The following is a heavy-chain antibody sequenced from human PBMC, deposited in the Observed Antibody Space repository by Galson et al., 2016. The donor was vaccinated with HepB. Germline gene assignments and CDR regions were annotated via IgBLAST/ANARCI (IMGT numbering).Heavy chain of an antibody. V-gene: IGHV5-10-1*01. J-gene: IGHJ4*02. Sequence: QSGAEVKKPGESLRISCKGSGYSFSSYWITWVRQMSGKGLEWMGRTDPSDSYSNYRPSFRGHISMSADKSISTAYLQWSSLKASDTAMYYCARLRYSNGWYIDYWGQGTLVTVSS. D-gene: IGHD6-19*01. CDR1: GYSFSSYW. CDR2: TDPSDSYS. CDR3: ARLRYSNGWYIDY.